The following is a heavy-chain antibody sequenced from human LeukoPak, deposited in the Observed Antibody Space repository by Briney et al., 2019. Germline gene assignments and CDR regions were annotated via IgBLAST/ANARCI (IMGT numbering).Heavy chain of an antibody. CDR3: ARLRGGSYRPAPFDY. D-gene: IGHD1-26*01. V-gene: IGHV3-21*01. Sequence: PGGSLRLSCAASGFTFSSYSMNWVRQAPGKGLEWVSSISSSSSYIYYADSVKGRFTISRDNAKNSLYLQMNSLRAEDTAVYYCARLRGGSYRPAPFDYWGQGTLVTVSS. J-gene: IGHJ4*02. CDR1: GFTFSSYS. CDR2: ISSSSSYI.